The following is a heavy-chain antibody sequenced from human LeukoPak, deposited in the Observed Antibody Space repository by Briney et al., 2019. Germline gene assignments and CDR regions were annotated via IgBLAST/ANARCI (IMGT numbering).Heavy chain of an antibody. V-gene: IGHV3-74*01. CDR1: GFTFSSYW. CDR3: ARDPGPAGWFDY. CDR2: INSDGSST. Sequence: GGSLRLSCAASGFTFSSYWMHWVRQVPGKGLVRVSRINSDGSSTFYADSVKGRFTVSRDNAKNTLYLQMNSLRAEDTAVYYCARDPGPAGWFDYWGQGTLVTVSS. J-gene: IGHJ4*02. D-gene: IGHD2-2*01.